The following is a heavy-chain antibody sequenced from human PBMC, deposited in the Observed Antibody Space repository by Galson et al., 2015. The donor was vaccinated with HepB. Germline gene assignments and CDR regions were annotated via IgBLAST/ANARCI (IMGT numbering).Heavy chain of an antibody. CDR3: AKDLDFNWKRGYGMDV. J-gene: IGHJ6*02. D-gene: IGHD1-20*01. V-gene: IGHV3-30*18. Sequence: SLRLSCAASGFTFSSYGMHWVRQAPGKGLEWVAVISYDGSNKYYADSVTGRFTISRDNSKNTLYLQMNSLRAEDTAVYYCAKDLDFNWKRGYGMDVRGQGTTVTVSS. CDR2: ISYDGSNK. CDR1: GFTFSSYG.